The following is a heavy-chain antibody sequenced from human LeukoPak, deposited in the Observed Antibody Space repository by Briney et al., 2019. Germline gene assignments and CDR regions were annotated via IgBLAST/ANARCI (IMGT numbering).Heavy chain of an antibody. CDR3: ARGVGATPVDY. J-gene: IGHJ4*02. D-gene: IGHD1-26*01. V-gene: IGHV4-38-2*02. CDR1: GYSISSGYY. CDR2: IHYSARI. Sequence: SETLSLTCTVSGYSISSGYYWGWIRQPPGKGLEWIGSIHYSARIYYNPSLKSRVTISVDTSKNQFSLKLSSVTAADTAVYYCARGVGATPVDYWGQGTLVTVSS.